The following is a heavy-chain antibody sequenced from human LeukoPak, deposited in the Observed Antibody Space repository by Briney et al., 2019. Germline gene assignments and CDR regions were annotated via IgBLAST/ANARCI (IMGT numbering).Heavy chain of an antibody. CDR2: ISVSGNT. Sequence: PGGSLRLSCAASGFTLSSYAMSWVRQGPGKGLEWVSAISVSGNTYHADSVKGRFTISRDSSKNTLYLQMNSLRAGDAAVYYCARDLAWGAFDYWGQGTLVTVSS. CDR3: ARDLAWGAFDY. V-gene: IGHV3-23*01. D-gene: IGHD7-27*01. J-gene: IGHJ4*02. CDR1: GFTLSSYA.